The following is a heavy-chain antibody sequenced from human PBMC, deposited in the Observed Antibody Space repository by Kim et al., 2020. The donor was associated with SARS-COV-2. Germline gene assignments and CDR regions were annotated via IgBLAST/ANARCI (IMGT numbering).Heavy chain of an antibody. J-gene: IGHJ4*02. CDR1: GGSISSSGYY. Sequence: SETLSLTCTVSGGSISSSGYYWGWIRQPPEKGLEWIGSIYYSGTTYYNPSLKSRVTISVDTSKNQFSLKLSSVTAADTAVYYCATFYGLGKNSDYWGQRTLATASS. D-gene: IGHD3-10*01. V-gene: IGHV4-39*01. CDR2: IYYSGTT. CDR3: ATFYGLGKNSDY.